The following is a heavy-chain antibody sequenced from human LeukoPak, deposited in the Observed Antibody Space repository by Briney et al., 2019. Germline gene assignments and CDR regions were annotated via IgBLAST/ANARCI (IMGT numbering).Heavy chain of an antibody. Sequence: EASVKVSCKASGYTFTGYYMNWVRQAPGQGLEWMGRINPNTGGTNYAQNFQGSVTMTRDTSITTVYMELSRLRSDDTAVYYCARVGDGLNDGFDIWGQGTMVTVPS. CDR2: INPNTGGT. CDR3: ARVGDGLNDGFDI. J-gene: IGHJ3*02. V-gene: IGHV1-2*06. D-gene: IGHD5-24*01. CDR1: GYTFTGYY.